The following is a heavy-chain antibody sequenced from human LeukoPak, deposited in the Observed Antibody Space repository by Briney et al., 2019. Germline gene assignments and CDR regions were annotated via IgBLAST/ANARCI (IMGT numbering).Heavy chain of an antibody. Sequence: SETLSLTCTVSGGSISSYYWSWIRQPAGKGLEWIGRIYTSGSTNYNPSLKSRVTMSVDTSKNQFSLKLRSVTAADTAVYYCARGRRDGYSYYYMDVWGTGTTVTISS. V-gene: IGHV4-4*07. CDR2: IYTSGST. CDR1: GGSISSYY. J-gene: IGHJ6*03. CDR3: ARGRRDGYSYYYMDV. D-gene: IGHD5-24*01.